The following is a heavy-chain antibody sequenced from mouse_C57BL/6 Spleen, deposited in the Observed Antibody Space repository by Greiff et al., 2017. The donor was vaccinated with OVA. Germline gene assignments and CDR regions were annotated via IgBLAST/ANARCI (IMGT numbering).Heavy chain of an antibody. J-gene: IGHJ2*01. D-gene: IGHD1-1*01. CDR2: IDPSGSET. Sequence: VQLQQPGAELVRPGSSVKLSCKASGYTFTSYWMHWVKQRPIQGLEWIGNIDPSGSETHYNQKFKDKATLTVDKSSSTAYMQLSSLTSEDSAVYYCARGDYYGSSYVFDYWGQGTTLTVSS. CDR3: ARGDYYGSSYVFDY. V-gene: IGHV1-52*01. CDR1: GYTFTSYW.